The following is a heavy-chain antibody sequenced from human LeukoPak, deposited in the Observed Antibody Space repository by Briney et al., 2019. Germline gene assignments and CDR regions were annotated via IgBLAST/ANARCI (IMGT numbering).Heavy chain of an antibody. J-gene: IGHJ1*01. CDR3: ARRRYYDSTGYLD. D-gene: IGHD3-22*01. CDR1: GDSISSSSYY. Sequence: SETLSLTCTISGDSISSSSYYWGWIRQPPGKGLEWIGDIYYRGSTYYNPSLKSRVSISIDTSNNQFSLTLNSVTAADTALYFCARRRYYDSTGYLDWGQGTLVTVSS. V-gene: IGHV4-39*01. CDR2: IYYRGST.